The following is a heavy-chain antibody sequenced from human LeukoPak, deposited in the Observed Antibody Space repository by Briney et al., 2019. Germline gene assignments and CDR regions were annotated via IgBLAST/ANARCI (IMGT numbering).Heavy chain of an antibody. Sequence: GGSLRLSCAASGFTFSSYEMNWVRQAPGKGLEWVSYISSSGSTIYYADSVKGRFTISRDNAKNSLYLQMNSLRAEDTAVYYCARDPGAFRGLHYANYYYMDVWGKGTTVTVSS. CDR1: GFTFSSYE. CDR3: ARDPGAFRGLHYANYYYMDV. V-gene: IGHV3-48*03. CDR2: ISSSGSTI. J-gene: IGHJ6*03. D-gene: IGHD3-10*01.